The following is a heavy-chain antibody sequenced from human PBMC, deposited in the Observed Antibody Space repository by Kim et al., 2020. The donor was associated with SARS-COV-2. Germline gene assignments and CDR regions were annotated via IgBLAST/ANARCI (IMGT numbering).Heavy chain of an antibody. CDR1: GFTFSSYA. CDR2: ISGSGGST. CDR3: ANQDPRNYYYYYGMDV. V-gene: IGHV3-23*01. Sequence: GGSLRLSCAASGFTFSSYAMSWVRQAPGKGLEWVSAISGSGGSTYYADSVKGRFTISRDNSKNTLYLQMNSLRAEDTAVYYCANQDPRNYYYYYGMDVWGQGTTVTVSS. J-gene: IGHJ6*02.